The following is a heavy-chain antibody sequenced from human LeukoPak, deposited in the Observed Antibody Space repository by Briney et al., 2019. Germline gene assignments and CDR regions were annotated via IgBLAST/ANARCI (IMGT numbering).Heavy chain of an antibody. CDR3: ARDIAAAGTGWFDP. J-gene: IGHJ5*02. CDR1: GFTFSSYE. CDR2: ISSSGSTI. Sequence: PGGSLRLPCAASGFTFSSYEMNWVRQAPGKGLEWVSYISSSGSTIYYADSVKGRFTISRDNAKNSLYLQMNSLRAEDTAVYYCARDIAAAGTGWFDPWGQGTLVTVSS. D-gene: IGHD6-13*01. V-gene: IGHV3-48*03.